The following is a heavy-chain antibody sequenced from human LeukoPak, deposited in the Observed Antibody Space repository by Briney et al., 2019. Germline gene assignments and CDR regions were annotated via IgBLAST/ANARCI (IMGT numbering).Heavy chain of an antibody. D-gene: IGHD3-22*01. CDR2: MNPNSGNT. J-gene: IGHJ3*02. Sequence: GASVKVSCKASGYTFTSYDINWVRQATGQGLEWMGWMNPNSGNTGYAQKFQGRVTITRNTSISTAYMELSSLRSEDTAVYYCARERDYYDSSGYNINAFDIWGQGTMVTVSS. CDR3: ARERDYYDSSGYNINAFDI. V-gene: IGHV1-8*03. CDR1: GYTFTSYD.